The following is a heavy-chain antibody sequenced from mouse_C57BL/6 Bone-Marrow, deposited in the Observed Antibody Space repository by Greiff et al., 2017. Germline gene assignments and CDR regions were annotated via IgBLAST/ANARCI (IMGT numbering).Heavy chain of an antibody. Sequence: DVKLVESGGGLVKPGGSLKLSCAASGFTFSSYAMSWVRQTPEKRLEWVATISDGGSYTYYPDNVKGRFTISRDNAKNNLYLQMSHLKSEDTAMYYCARDALYGRYFDVWGTGTTVTVSS. D-gene: IGHD1-1*02. V-gene: IGHV5-4*01. CDR3: ARDALYGRYFDV. CDR2: ISDGGSYT. J-gene: IGHJ1*03. CDR1: GFTFSSYA.